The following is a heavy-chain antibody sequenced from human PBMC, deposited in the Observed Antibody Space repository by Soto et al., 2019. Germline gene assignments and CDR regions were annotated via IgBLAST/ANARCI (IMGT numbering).Heavy chain of an antibody. Sequence: EVQLVESGGGLVQPGRSLRLSCAASGFTFTSYEFNWVRQAPGKGLEWISYIGTSDNNIYYADSVKGRFTVSRDNARNSLYLQMNSLRAEDTAISYCAREELNCGGDCFAFWGQGALVTFSS. CDR2: IGTSDNNI. D-gene: IGHD2-21*01. CDR1: GFTFTSYE. CDR3: AREELNCGGDCFAF. V-gene: IGHV3-48*03. J-gene: IGHJ4*02.